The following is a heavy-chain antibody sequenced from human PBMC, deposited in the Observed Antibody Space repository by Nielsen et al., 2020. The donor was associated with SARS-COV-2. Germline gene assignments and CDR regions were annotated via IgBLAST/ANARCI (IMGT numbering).Heavy chain of an antibody. J-gene: IGHJ4*02. Sequence: GGSLRLSCAASGFTFLSYGMHWVRQAPGKGLEWVAVIWYDGSNKYSADSVKGRFTISRDNSKNTLYLQMNSLRAEDTAVYYCAREIVGATKDYWGQGTLVTVSS. D-gene: IGHD1-26*01. CDR3: AREIVGATKDY. CDR1: GFTFLSYG. V-gene: IGHV3-33*01. CDR2: IWYDGSNK.